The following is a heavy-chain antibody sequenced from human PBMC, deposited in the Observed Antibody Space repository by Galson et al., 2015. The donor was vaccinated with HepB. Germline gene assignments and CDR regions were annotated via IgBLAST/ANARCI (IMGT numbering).Heavy chain of an antibody. Sequence: LEWVAVMSHDGGYIHYADSVKGRFTISRENSKNILYLQMNSLGAEDTAVYYCAKEDDGFDIWGQGTMVTVSS. J-gene: IGHJ3*02. V-gene: IGHV3-30*18. CDR3: AKEDDGFDI. CDR2: MSHDGGYI.